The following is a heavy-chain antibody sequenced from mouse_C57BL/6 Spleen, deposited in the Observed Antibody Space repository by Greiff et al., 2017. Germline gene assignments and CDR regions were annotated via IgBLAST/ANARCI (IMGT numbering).Heavy chain of an antibody. CDR1: GYAFTNYL. CDR2: INPGSGGT. CDR3: ARGTAQATGYAMDY. D-gene: IGHD3-2*02. J-gene: IGHJ4*01. V-gene: IGHV1-54*01. Sequence: VQLQQSGAELVRPGTSVKVSCKASGYAFTNYLIEWVKQRPGQGLEWIGVINPGSGGTNYNEKFKGKATLTADKSSSTAYMQLSSLTSEDSAVYFCARGTAQATGYAMDYWGQGTSVTVSS.